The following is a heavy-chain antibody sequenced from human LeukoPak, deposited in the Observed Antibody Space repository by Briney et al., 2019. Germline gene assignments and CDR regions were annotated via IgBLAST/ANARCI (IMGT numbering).Heavy chain of an antibody. CDR1: GFTFSTYA. CDR3: VKRGLPDFDH. Sequence: GGSLRLSCAASGFTFSTYAMTWVRQAPGKGLEWVSAIGYDAGNTYYADSVKGRFTISRDNSKNTLYLQMNSLRAEDTAVYLCVKRGLPDFDHWGQGTLVTVSS. D-gene: IGHD3-10*01. J-gene: IGHJ4*02. CDR2: IGYDAGNT. V-gene: IGHV3-23*01.